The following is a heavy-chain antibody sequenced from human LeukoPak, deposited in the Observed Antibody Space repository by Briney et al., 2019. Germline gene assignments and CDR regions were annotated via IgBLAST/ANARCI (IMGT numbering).Heavy chain of an antibody. J-gene: IGHJ4*02. CDR2: INPNSGGT. CDR1: GYTFTGYY. CDR3: ARVVGDGWFGVSYYFDY. D-gene: IGHD3-3*01. Sequence: ASVKVSCKASGYTFTGYYMHWVRQAPGQGLEWMGWINPNSGGTNYAQKFQGRVTMTRDTSISTAYMELSRLRSDDTAVYYCARVVGDGWFGVSYYFDYWGQGTLVTVSS. V-gene: IGHV1-2*02.